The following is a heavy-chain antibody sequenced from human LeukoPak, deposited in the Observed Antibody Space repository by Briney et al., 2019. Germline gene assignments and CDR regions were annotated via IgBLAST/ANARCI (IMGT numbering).Heavy chain of an antibody. D-gene: IGHD6-13*01. V-gene: IGHV3-53*01. CDR1: GFTVSSNY. CDR2: IYSGGST. J-gene: IGHJ4*02. CDR3: ARDGSESSSWYY. Sequence: GGSLRLSCAASGFTVSSNYMSWVRQAPGKGLEWVSVIYSGGSTSYADSVKGRFTISRDNSKNTLYLQMNRLRAEDTAVYYCARDGSESSSWYYWGQGTLVTVSS.